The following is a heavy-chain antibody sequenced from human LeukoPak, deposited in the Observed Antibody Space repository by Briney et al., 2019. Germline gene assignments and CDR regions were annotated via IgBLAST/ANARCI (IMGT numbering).Heavy chain of an antibody. CDR2: IVVGSGNT. V-gene: IGHV1-58*02. CDR1: GFTFTRST. CDR3: AADYLPYSSEWYSFGYSYYGMDV. J-gene: IGHJ6*02. Sequence: EASVKVSCKASGFTFTRSTMQWVRQVRGQRLEWIGWIVVGSGNTNYAQKFQERVTITRDMSTSTAYMELSSLRSEDTAVYYCAADYLPYSSEWYSFGYSYYGMDVWGQGTTVTVS. D-gene: IGHD6-25*01.